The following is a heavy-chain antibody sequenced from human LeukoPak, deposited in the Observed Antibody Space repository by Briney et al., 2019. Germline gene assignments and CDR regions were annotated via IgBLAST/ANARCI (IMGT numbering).Heavy chain of an antibody. CDR2: ISSSSSYI. CDR3: AGGEYGSGSYRIDY. Sequence: GGSLRLSCAASGFTFSSYSMNWVRQAPGKGLEWVSSISSSSSYIYYADSVKGRFTISRDNAKSSLYLQMNSLRAEDTAVYYCAGGEYGSGSYRIDYWGQGTLVTVSS. J-gene: IGHJ4*02. D-gene: IGHD3-10*01. V-gene: IGHV3-21*01. CDR1: GFTFSSYS.